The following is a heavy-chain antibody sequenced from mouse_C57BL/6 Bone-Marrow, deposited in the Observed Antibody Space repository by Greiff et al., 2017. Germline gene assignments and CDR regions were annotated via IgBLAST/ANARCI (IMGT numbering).Heavy chain of an antibody. CDR2: ISTYYGDA. Sequence: QVQLQPSGPELVRPGVSVKISCQGFGYTFTDFSMHWVKQSHAKSLEWIGVISTYYGDASYNQKFKDKATMTVDKSSSTAYMELARLTSEDSAVYYCATYYGNYPTLCWYFDVWGTGTTVTVSS. J-gene: IGHJ1*03. V-gene: IGHV1-67*01. CDR1: GYTFTDFS. CDR3: ATYYGNYPTLCWYFDV. D-gene: IGHD2-10*01.